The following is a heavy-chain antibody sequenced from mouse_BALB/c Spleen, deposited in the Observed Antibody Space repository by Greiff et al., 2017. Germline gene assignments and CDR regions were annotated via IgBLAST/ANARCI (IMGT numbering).Heavy chain of an antibody. CDR1: GYTFSSYW. J-gene: IGHJ4*01. CDR3: AMKGGNGFHAMDY. V-gene: IGHV1-9*01. CDR2: ILPGSGST. D-gene: IGHD2-1*01. Sequence: QVQLQQSGAELMKPGASVKISCKATGYTFSSYWIEWVKQRPGHGLEWIGEILPGSGSTNYNEKFKGKATFTADTSSNTAYMQLSSLTSEDSAVYYCAMKGGNGFHAMDYWGQGTSVTVSS.